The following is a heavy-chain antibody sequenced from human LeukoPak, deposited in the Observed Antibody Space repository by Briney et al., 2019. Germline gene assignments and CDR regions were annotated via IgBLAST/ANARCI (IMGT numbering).Heavy chain of an antibody. J-gene: IGHJ4*02. CDR1: GGSISSHY. Sequence: PSETLSLTCIVSGGSISSHYWSWIRQPPGKGLEWIAYISSSGSTYYNPSLRSRVTISVDTSKSQFYLKLSSVTAADTAIYYCARTSSAWYFVDCWGQGTLVTVSS. V-gene: IGHV4-59*11. CDR3: ARTSSAWYFVDC. CDR2: ISSSGST. D-gene: IGHD6-19*01.